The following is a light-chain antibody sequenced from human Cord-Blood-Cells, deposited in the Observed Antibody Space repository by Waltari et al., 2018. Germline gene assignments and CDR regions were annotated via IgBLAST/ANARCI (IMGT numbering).Light chain of an antibody. J-gene: IGLJ1*01. CDR1: SSDVGGDKY. CDR3: CSYAGSYTYV. CDR2: DVS. Sequence: QSALTQPRSVSGSPGHSVTIPCTGTSSDVGGDKYVSWYQQHPGKAPKLMIYDVSKRPSGVPDRFSGSKSGNTASLTISELQAEDEADYYCCSYAGSYTYVFGTGTKVTVL. V-gene: IGLV2-11*01.